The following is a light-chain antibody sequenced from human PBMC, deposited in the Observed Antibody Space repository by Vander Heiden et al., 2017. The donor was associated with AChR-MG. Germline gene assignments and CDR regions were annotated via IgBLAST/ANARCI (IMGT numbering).Light chain of an antibody. Sequence: SYVLTQPPSVSVAPGKTARITCGGNNIGSKSVHWYQQKPGQAPVLVIYYDSDRPSGIPERFSGSNSGNTATLTISRVEAGDEADYYCQVWDSSSHVVFGGGTKLTV. CDR2: YDS. J-gene: IGLJ2*01. V-gene: IGLV3-21*04. CDR3: QVWDSSSHVV. CDR1: NIGSKS.